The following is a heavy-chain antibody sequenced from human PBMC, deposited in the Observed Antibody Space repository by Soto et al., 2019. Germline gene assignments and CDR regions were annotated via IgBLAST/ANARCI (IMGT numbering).Heavy chain of an antibody. D-gene: IGHD3-9*01. CDR2: ISSSSSYI. J-gene: IGHJ4*02. CDR3: ARVGAGYDILTGSTPGNYFDY. V-gene: IGHV3-21*01. CDR1: GFTFSSYS. Sequence: EVQLVESGGGLVKPGGSLRLSCAASGFTFSSYSMNWVRQAPGKGLEWVSSISSSSSYIYYADSVKGRFTISRDNAKNSLYLQMNSLRAEDTAVYYCARVGAGYDILTGSTPGNYFDYWGQGTLVTVSS.